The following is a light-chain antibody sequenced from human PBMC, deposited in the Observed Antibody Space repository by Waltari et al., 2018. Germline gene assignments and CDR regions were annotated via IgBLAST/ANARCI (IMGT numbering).Light chain of an antibody. Sequence: DIEVTQSPDSLAVSLGERATLNCKSSQSVFYRSTNKNYLAWYQQKPGQPPKLLIYWASTRESGVPDRFSGSGSGTDFTLTINSLQAEDVAVYYCQQFCTLPSFGPGTKVDIK. J-gene: IGKJ3*01. CDR1: QSVFYRSTNKNY. CDR3: QQFCTLPS. CDR2: WAS. V-gene: IGKV4-1*01.